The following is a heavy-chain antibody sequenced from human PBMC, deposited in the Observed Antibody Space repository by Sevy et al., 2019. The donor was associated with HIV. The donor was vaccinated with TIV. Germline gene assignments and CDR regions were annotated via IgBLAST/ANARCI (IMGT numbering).Heavy chain of an antibody. J-gene: IGHJ4*02. Sequence: ASVKVSCKACGYTFTSYGISWVRQAPGQGLEWMGWISAYNGNTNYAQKLQGRVTMTTDTSTSTAYMELRSLRSDDTAVYYCARDDYGDYAFDYWGQGTLVTVSS. CDR2: ISAYNGNT. D-gene: IGHD4-17*01. CDR1: GYTFTSYG. CDR3: ARDDYGDYAFDY. V-gene: IGHV1-18*01.